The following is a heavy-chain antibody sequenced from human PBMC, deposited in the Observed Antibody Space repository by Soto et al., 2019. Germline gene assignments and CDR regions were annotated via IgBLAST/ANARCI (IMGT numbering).Heavy chain of an antibody. Sequence: PXERLCRTGSVPGASSSTNKWWSWVRQSPGKGLEWIVEIYHSGSTNYNPSFKSRVTMSVDKSKNQFSLNLKCVTAADTAVYYCERDKTGTTSYNWFDPWGQGTQVTVYS. V-gene: IGHV4-4*02. J-gene: IGHJ5*02. D-gene: IGHD1-7*01. CDR2: IYHSGST. CDR3: ERDKTGTTSYNWFDP. CDR1: GASSSTNKW.